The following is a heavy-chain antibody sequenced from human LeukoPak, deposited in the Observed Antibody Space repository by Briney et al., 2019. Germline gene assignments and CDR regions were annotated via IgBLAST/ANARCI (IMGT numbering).Heavy chain of an antibody. CDR3: AKCGHSEYDPEGAFDS. CDR1: GFTFSSYG. Sequence: RPGKSLRLSCAASGFTFSSYGMHWVRQAPGKGLEWLAVIWYDGSNKYYADSVEGRFTISRDNSKSTLFLQMHSLRAEDTAMYYCAKCGHSEYDPEGAFDSWGQGTLVTVSS. CDR2: IWYDGSNK. J-gene: IGHJ4*02. V-gene: IGHV3-33*06. D-gene: IGHD1-1*01.